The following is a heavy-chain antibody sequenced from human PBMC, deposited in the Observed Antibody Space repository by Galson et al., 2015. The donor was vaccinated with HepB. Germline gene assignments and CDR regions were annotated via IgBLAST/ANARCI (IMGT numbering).Heavy chain of an antibody. CDR2: ISSNSGYI. V-gene: IGHV3-9*01. Sequence: SLRLSCAASGFTFDDFAMHWVRRAPGKGLEWVAGISSNSGYIDYGDSVKGRFTISRDNAKRSLYLQMNSLRAEDTAVYYCAKDLKVEWLRGVDYWGQGTLVTVSS. CDR1: GFTFDDFA. CDR3: AKDLKVEWLRGVDY. D-gene: IGHD5-12*01. J-gene: IGHJ4*02.